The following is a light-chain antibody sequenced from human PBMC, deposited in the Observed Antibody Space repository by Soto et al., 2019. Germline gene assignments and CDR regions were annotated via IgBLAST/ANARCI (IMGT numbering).Light chain of an antibody. Sequence: EIVLTQSPATLSLSPGERATLSCGASQSVRSSFLAWYQQKPGLAPRLLMYDASSRATGIPDRFSGSGSGRDFTLTISRLEPEDFAVYYCQQYGTSPLTCGQGTKLEIK. CDR2: DAS. CDR3: QQYGTSPLT. J-gene: IGKJ2*01. V-gene: IGKV3D-20*01. CDR1: QSVRSSF.